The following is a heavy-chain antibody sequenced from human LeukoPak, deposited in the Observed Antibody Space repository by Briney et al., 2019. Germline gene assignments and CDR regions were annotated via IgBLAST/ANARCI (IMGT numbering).Heavy chain of an antibody. Sequence: GGSLRLSCAASGFTFSSYSINWVRPAPGKWLEWVLSISSSSSYIYYADSVKGRFTISRDNAKNSLYLQMNSLRAEDTAVYYCAREARWYCSSTSCSYGDFDIWGQGTMVTVSS. CDR2: ISSSSSYI. CDR1: GFTFSSYS. D-gene: IGHD2-2*01. CDR3: AREARWYCSSTSCSYGDFDI. J-gene: IGHJ3*02. V-gene: IGHV3-21*01.